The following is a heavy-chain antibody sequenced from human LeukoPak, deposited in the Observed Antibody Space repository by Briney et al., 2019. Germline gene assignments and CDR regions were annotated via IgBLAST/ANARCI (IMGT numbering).Heavy chain of an antibody. D-gene: IGHD2-8*02. Sequence: SQTLSLTCTVSGGSISSGDYYWSWIRQPPGKGLEWIGYIYHSGSTYYNPSLKSRVTISVDTSKNQFSLKLSSVTAADTAVYYCARLPHCPGGDCHDGGVHFDYWGQGTLVIVSS. CDR2: IYHSGST. V-gene: IGHV4-30-4*01. CDR3: ARLPHCPGGDCHDGGVHFDY. J-gene: IGHJ4*02. CDR1: GGSISSGDYY.